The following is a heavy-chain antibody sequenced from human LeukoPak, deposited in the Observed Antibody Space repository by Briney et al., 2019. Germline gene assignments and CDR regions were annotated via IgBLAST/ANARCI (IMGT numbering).Heavy chain of an antibody. J-gene: IGHJ4*02. CDR2: IYYSGST. V-gene: IGHV4-39*01. D-gene: IGHD6-13*01. CDR1: GGSISSSTYY. Sequence: SETLCLTCTVSGGSISSSTYYWGWIRQPPGKGLEWIGSIYYSGSTYYNPSLKSRVTISVDTSKNQFSLNLSSVTAADTAVYYCARLHIAAADYFDYWGQGTLVTVSS. CDR3: ARLHIAAADYFDY.